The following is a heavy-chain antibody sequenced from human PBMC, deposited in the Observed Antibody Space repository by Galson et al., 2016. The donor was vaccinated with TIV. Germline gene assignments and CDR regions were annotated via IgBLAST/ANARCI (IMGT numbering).Heavy chain of an antibody. CDR2: ISSSSEYI. V-gene: IGHV3-21*06. D-gene: IGHD1-26*01. CDR1: GITFNTYT. Sequence: SLRLSCAASGITFNTYTLTWVRQAPGKGLEWVSSISSSSEYIYYADSVKGRFTISRENAKNSLYLQMNSLRAEDTAVYFCARVSSALSATNDYWGQGTLVTVSS. CDR3: ARVSSALSATNDY. J-gene: IGHJ4*02.